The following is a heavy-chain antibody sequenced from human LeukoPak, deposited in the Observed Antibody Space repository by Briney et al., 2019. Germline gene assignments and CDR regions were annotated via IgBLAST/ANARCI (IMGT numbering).Heavy chain of an antibody. CDR2: IYYTGST. CDR1: DGSISSDY. V-gene: IGHV4-59*01. D-gene: IGHD3-3*01. J-gene: IGHJ4*02. Sequence: PSETLSLTCTVSDGSISSDYWSWIRQPPGKGLEWIGYIYYTGSTNYNPSLKSRVTISVDTSKNHFSLNLSSVTAADTAVYYCARERRTSIFGVVSRQFDYWGQGTLVTVSS. CDR3: ARERRTSIFGVVSRQFDY.